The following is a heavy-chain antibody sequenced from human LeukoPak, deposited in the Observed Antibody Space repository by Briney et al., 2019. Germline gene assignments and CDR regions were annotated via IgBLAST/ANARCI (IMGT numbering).Heavy chain of an antibody. CDR3: ARVTTKTFYWYYDL. Sequence: ASVKVSCKGSFNGYYIHWLRRAPGQGLEWMGWVNTNNGDADHAQRFQGRVTMSKNTSISTAYLDLSSLTSDDTAVYFCARVTTKTFYWYYDLWGPGTLVTVSS. CDR1: SFNGYY. J-gene: IGHJ2*01. D-gene: IGHD4-17*01. CDR2: VNTNNGDA. V-gene: IGHV1-2*02.